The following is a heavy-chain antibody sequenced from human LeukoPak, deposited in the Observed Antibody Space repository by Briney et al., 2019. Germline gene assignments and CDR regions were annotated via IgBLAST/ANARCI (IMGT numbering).Heavy chain of an antibody. Sequence: AGGSLRLSCAASGFTFSSYWMSWVRQAPGKGLEWVANIKQDGSEKYYVDSVKGRFTISRDNAKNSLYLQMNSLRAEDTAVYYCARGGYSSGREFDYWGQGTLVTVSS. D-gene: IGHD6-19*01. CDR2: IKQDGSEK. CDR3: ARGGYSSGREFDY. J-gene: IGHJ4*02. CDR1: GFTFSSYW. V-gene: IGHV3-7*04.